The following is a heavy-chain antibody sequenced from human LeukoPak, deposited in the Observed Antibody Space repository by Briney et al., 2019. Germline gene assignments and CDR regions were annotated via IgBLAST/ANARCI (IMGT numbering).Heavy chain of an antibody. Sequence: SETLSLTCTVSGGSISSSSYYWGWIRQPPGKGLEWIGSIYYSGSTYYNPSLKSRVTISVDTSKNQFSLKLSSVTAADTAVYYCARSSSSWVNDAFDIWGQGTMVTVSS. V-gene: IGHV4-39*07. CDR2: IYYSGST. CDR1: GGSISSSSYY. D-gene: IGHD6-13*01. J-gene: IGHJ3*02. CDR3: ARSSSSWVNDAFDI.